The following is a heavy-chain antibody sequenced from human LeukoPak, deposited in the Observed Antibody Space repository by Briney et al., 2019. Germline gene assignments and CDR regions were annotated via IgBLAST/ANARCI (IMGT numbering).Heavy chain of an antibody. V-gene: IGHV4-59*01. CDR2: IYYSGST. CDR1: GGSISSYY. Sequence: PSETLSLTCTVSGGSISSYYWSWIRQPPGKGLEWIGYIYYSGSTNYNPSLKSRVTISVDTSKNQFSLKLSSVTAADTAVYYCARVNYDGSGYNFDYWGQGTLVTVSS. J-gene: IGHJ4*02. CDR3: ARVNYDGSGYNFDY. D-gene: IGHD3-22*01.